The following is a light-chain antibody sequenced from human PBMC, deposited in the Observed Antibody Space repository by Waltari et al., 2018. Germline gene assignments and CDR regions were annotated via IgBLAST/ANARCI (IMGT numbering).Light chain of an antibody. CDR2: DAS. Sequence: AVQLTQSPSSLSASVGDRVTITCRASQGISSTLAWYQQKPRKTPKLLIYDASSLESGVPLRFSGSGSGTDFTLTISSLQPEDFATYYCQQLNSVPLTLGGGTKVEIK. V-gene: IGKV1-13*02. J-gene: IGKJ4*01. CDR3: QQLNSVPLT. CDR1: QGISST.